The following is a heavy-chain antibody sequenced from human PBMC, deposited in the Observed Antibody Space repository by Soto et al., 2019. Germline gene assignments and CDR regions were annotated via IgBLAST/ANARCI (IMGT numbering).Heavy chain of an antibody. CDR1: GYTFTSYG. Sequence: QVKLVQSGAEVKKPGDSVRVSCKASGYTFTSYGIGWVRQAPGQGLEWMGWISANNGNTKYAQKLQGRVTMTTDASTSTAYMELRSLRSDEAAVYYCARDGYFDHWGQGTLVTVSS. CDR2: ISANNGNT. J-gene: IGHJ4*02. V-gene: IGHV1-18*01. CDR3: ARDGYFDH.